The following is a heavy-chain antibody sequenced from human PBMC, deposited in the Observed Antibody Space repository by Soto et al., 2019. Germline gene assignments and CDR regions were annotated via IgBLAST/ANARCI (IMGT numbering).Heavy chain of an antibody. J-gene: IGHJ4*02. CDR2: IYYIGST. CDR3: ARWGSSVYDY. V-gene: IGHV4-59*13. Sequence: AETLSLTCTVSGGSIRSYYWSWIRQPPGKARGWIGYIYYIGSTNYKPSLWRRVSISVDTTKNPFCLRLCSVTAADTAVYYCARWGSSVYDYWGQGTLVTVSS. CDR1: GGSIRSYY. D-gene: IGHD3-16*01.